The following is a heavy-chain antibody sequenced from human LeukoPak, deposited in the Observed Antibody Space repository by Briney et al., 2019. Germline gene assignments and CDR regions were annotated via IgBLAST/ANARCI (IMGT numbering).Heavy chain of an antibody. Sequence: WASVKVSCKASGYIFTSYFMHWVRQAPGQGLEWMGLINPSGGSTRYAQKFQGRVTMTRDMSTSTVYMELSSLRSEDTAVYYCARGGFPAYYYDSSGYSPTFDYWGQGTLVTVSS. CDR2: INPSGGST. CDR1: GYIFTSYF. CDR3: ARGGFPAYYYDSSGYSPTFDY. J-gene: IGHJ4*02. D-gene: IGHD3-22*01. V-gene: IGHV1-46*01.